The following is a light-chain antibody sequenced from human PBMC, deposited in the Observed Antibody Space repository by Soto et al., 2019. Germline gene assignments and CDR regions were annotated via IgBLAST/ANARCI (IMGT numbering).Light chain of an antibody. CDR2: STN. J-gene: IGLJ2*01. CDR1: SSNIGANT. V-gene: IGLV1-44*01. CDR3: AAWDDRLNGPV. Sequence: QSVLTQPPSASGTPGQRVTISCSGGSSNIGANTVNWYQQLPGTAPKLLIYSTNQRPSGVPDRFSGSKSDTSGSLAISGLQSEDEADYYCAAWDDRLNGPVFGGGTKVTVL.